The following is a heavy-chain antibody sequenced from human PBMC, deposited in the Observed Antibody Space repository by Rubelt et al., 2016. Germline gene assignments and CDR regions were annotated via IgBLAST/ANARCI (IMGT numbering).Heavy chain of an antibody. CDR2: INAGNGNT. J-gene: IGHJ6*02. CDR1: GYTFTSYA. Sequence: VSCKASGYTFTSYAMHWVRQAPGQRLEWMGCINAGNGNTKYSQKFQGRVTITRDTSASTAYMELSSLRSEDTAVYYCARCDTIFGIFSTRAGARYGMDVWGQGTTVTVSS. V-gene: IGHV1-3*01. CDR3: ARCDTIFGIFSTRAGARYGMDV. D-gene: IGHD3-3*01.